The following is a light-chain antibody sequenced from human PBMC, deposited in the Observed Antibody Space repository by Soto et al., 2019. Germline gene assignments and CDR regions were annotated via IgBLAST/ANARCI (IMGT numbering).Light chain of an antibody. CDR3: QQYLTTPFT. CDR1: QSVLHSSNNKNY. CDR2: WAS. J-gene: IGKJ2*01. V-gene: IGKV4-1*01. Sequence: DIVMTQSPDSLAVSLGERATINCKSSQSVLHSSNNKNYLTWYQHKPGQPPKLLIYWASTRESGVPDRFSGSGSGTDFTLTISSLQAEDVATYYCQQYLTTPFTFGQGTKLEI.